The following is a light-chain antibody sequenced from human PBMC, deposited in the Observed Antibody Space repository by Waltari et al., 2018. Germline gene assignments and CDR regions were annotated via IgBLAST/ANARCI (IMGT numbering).Light chain of an antibody. CDR1: SSDVGGTNY. CDR3: SSYTSSSSWV. Sequence: QSALTQPASVSGSPGQSITISCTGTSSDVGGTNYVSWYQHTPGKAPKLRLYDVSKRPSGVSSRFSGSKSRNTASLTISGLQAEDEADYYCSSYTSSSSWVFGGGTKLTVL. V-gene: IGLV2-14*03. CDR2: DVS. J-gene: IGLJ3*02.